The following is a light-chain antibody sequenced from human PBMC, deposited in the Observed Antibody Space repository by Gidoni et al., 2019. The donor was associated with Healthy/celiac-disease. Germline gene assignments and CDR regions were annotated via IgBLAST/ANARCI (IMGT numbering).Light chain of an antibody. CDR2: WSS. Sequence: DIVMTHSPDSLAVSLGERATIHCKSSQSVLYSSNNNNYLAWYQQKPGQPPKLLIYWSSTRESGVPDRVSGSGSGTDFTLTISSLQAEDVAVYYCQQYYSTPPLTFGGGTKVEIK. J-gene: IGKJ4*02. V-gene: IGKV4-1*01. CDR3: QQYYSTPPLT. CDR1: QSVLYSSNNNNY.